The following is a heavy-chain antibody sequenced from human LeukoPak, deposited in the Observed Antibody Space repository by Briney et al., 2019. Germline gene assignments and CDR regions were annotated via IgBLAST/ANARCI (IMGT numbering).Heavy chain of an antibody. CDR3: AKVGDYGRKYYFDY. V-gene: IGHV3-53*01. Sequence: PGGSLRLSCAASGSTVSDNYMTWVRQAPGKGLEWVSSIYSAGATHYAESVKGRFTISRDNSKNTLYLQMNSLRAEDTAVYYCAKVGDYGRKYYFDYWGQGTLVTVSS. CDR2: IYSAGAT. J-gene: IGHJ4*02. D-gene: IGHD4-17*01. CDR1: GSTVSDNY.